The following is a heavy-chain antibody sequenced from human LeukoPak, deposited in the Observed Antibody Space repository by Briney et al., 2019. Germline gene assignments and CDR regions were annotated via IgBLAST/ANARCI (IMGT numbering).Heavy chain of an antibody. Sequence: SETVSLTCTASGGSIRGFSCSWIRQPPGKALEWIGYIYSSGSTNNNPSLKSRVTISVDTSKNQLSKKMTSVTAADTAVYYCARHDSGAAAGTFDYWGQGTLVTVSS. CDR1: GGSIRGFS. CDR3: ARHDSGAAAGTFDY. J-gene: IGHJ4*02. CDR2: IYSSGST. D-gene: IGHD6-13*01. V-gene: IGHV4-59*08.